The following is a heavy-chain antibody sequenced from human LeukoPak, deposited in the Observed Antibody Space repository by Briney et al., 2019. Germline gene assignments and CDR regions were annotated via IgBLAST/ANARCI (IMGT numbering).Heavy chain of an antibody. Sequence: GASVKVSCKASGYTFTGYYMHWVRQAPGQGLEWMGWINPNSGGTNYAQKFQGRVTTTRDTSISTAYMELSRLRSDDTAVYYCARDLRWELLGFDYWGQGTLVTVSS. J-gene: IGHJ4*02. CDR1: GYTFTGYY. CDR3: ARDLRWELLGFDY. D-gene: IGHD1-26*01. V-gene: IGHV1-2*02. CDR2: INPNSGGT.